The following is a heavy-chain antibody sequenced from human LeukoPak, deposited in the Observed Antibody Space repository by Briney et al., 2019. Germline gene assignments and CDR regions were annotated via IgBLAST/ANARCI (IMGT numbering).Heavy chain of an antibody. V-gene: IGHV3-23*01. CDR2: ISGSGGST. J-gene: IGHJ4*02. Sequence: PGGSLRLSCAASGFTFSSYAMSWVRQAPGKGLEWVSAISGSGGSTYYADSVKGRFTISRDNPKNTLYLQMNSLRAEDTAVYYCAKIGETWIQLWLQHPFDYWGRGTLVTVSS. CDR1: GFTFSSYA. D-gene: IGHD5-18*01. CDR3: AKIGETWIQLWLQHPFDY.